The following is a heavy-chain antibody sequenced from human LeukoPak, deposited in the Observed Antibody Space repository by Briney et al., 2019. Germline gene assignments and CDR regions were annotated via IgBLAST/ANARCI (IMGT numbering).Heavy chain of an antibody. CDR3: ARHGGDGWQLTPRWFDP. V-gene: IGHV4-38-2*01. D-gene: IGHD2-15*01. CDR1: GYSISSGYY. CDR2: IYHSGST. Sequence: SETLSLTCAVSGYSISSGYYWGWIRQPPGKGLEWIGSIYHSGSTYYNPSLKSRVTISVDTSKNQFSLKLSSVTAADTAVYYCARHGGDGWQLTPRWFDPWGQGTLVTVSS. J-gene: IGHJ5*02.